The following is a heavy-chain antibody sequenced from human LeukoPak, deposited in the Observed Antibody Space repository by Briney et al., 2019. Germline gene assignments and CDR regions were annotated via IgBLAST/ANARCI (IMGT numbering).Heavy chain of an antibody. V-gene: IGHV1-2*02. J-gene: IGHJ6*02. Sequence: VASVTVSCKASGYTFTGYYMHWVRQAPGQGLEWMGWINPNSGGTNYAQKFQGRVTITRDTSISTAYMELSRLRSDDPAVYYCAREARAGNYYYGMVVWGQGTTVTVSS. CDR2: INPNSGGT. D-gene: IGHD6-13*01. CDR1: GYTFTGYY. CDR3: AREARAGNYYYGMVV.